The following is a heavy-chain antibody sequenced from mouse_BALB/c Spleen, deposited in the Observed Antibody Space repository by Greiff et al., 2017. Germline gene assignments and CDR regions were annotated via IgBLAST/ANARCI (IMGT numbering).Heavy chain of an antibody. J-gene: IGHJ3*01. CDR1: GYAFSSYW. CDR3: ARDGNSAWFAY. D-gene: IGHD2-1*01. Sequence: QVQLKQSGAELVRPGASVKISCKASGYAFSSYWMNWVKQRPGQGLEWIGQIYPGDGDTNYNGKFKGKATLTADKSSSTAYMQLSSLTSEDSAVYFCARDGNSAWFAYWGQGTLVTVSA. CDR2: IYPGDGDT. V-gene: IGHV1-80*01.